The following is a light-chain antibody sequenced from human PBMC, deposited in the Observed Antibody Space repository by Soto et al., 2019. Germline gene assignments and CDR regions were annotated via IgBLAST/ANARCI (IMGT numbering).Light chain of an antibody. CDR2: LGS. J-gene: IGKJ1*01. Sequence: DIVMTQSPLSLPVTPGEPASISCRSSHSLLHINGYNSLDWYLQKPGQSPQLLIYLGSNRASGVPDRFSGSGSGTDFTLKISRVEAEDVGIYYCMQALQTPWTFGQGTKVDIK. CDR3: MQALQTPWT. CDR1: HSLLHINGYNS. V-gene: IGKV2-28*01.